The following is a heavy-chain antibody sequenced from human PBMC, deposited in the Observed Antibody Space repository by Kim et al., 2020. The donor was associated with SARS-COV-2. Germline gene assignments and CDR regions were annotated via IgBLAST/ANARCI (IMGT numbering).Heavy chain of an antibody. J-gene: IGHJ4*02. CDR3: AKDRDSWSYHDY. Sequence: YYADSVTVRFTISRDNSKTTLYLQMNSLRAEDTAVYYCAKDRDSWSYHDYWGQGTLVTVSS. D-gene: IGHD6-13*01. V-gene: IGHV3-33*06.